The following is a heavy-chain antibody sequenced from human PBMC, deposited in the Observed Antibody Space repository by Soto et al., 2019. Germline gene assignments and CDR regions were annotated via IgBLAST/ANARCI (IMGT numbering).Heavy chain of an antibody. CDR1: GGSISSGGYC. V-gene: IGHV4-31*03. J-gene: IGHJ5*02. Sequence: QVQLQESGPGLVKPSQTLSLTCTVSGGSISSGGYCWRWIRQHPGKGLEWIGYIYYSGNTYYNPSLKSRVTGSVDTSKNQFSLQLSSVTAADTAVYYCARLIVGAAGTTGWFDPWGQGTLVTVSS. D-gene: IGHD6-13*01. CDR3: ARLIVGAAGTTGWFDP. CDR2: IYYSGNT.